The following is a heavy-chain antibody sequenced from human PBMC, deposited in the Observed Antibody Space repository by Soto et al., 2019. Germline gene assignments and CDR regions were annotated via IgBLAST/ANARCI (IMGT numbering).Heavy chain of an antibody. CDR3: ARADTAMTTPFDY. Sequence: TSETLSPTCPVSGGSLSNFYLSWIRPPPGKGLEWIGYVDYSGTANYNPSLKSRVSMSVDTSKNQLSLKVTSVTAADTAMYYCARADTAMTTPFDYWGQGTLVTVSS. CDR2: VDYSGTA. V-gene: IGHV4-59*12. CDR1: GGSLSNFY. J-gene: IGHJ4*02. D-gene: IGHD5-18*01.